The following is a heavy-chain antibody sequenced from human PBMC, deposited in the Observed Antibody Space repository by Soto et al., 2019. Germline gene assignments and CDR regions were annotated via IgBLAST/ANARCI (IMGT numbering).Heavy chain of an antibody. CDR1: GFTFSNYA. CDR3: VKDRYYYDSSAYRSAY. CDR2: IYSNGGST. Sequence: GSLRLSCSASGFTFSNYAMHWVRQAPGKGLEYVSAIYSNGGSTFYADSVRGRFTISRDNSKNTLYLQMSSLRAEDTAVYYCVKDRYYYDSSAYRSAYWGQGTMVTVYS. V-gene: IGHV3-64D*06. D-gene: IGHD3-22*01. J-gene: IGHJ4*02.